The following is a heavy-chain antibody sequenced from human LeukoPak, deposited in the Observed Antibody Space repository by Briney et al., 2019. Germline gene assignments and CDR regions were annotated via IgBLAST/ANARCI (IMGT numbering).Heavy chain of an antibody. J-gene: IGHJ4*02. CDR1: GFTVTNDC. CDR3: ATFAGSSPVQYYFDY. D-gene: IGHD6-6*01. CDR2: IYRGGNT. Sequence: PGGSLRLSCAASGFTVTNDCMSWVRQAPGKGLEGVSVIYRGGNTYYADSVQGRFTISRDHSNNTLYLQMNSLRAEDTAVYYCATFAGSSPVQYYFDYWGQGTLVTVAS. V-gene: IGHV3-66*01.